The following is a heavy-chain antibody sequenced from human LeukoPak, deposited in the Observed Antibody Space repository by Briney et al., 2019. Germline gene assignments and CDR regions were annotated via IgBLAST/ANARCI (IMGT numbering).Heavy chain of an antibody. CDR1: GGTFSSYA. V-gene: IGHV1-69*05. CDR3: ARGGYSYGYYGY. D-gene: IGHD5-18*01. CDR2: IIPIFGTA. Sequence: SSVKVSCKASGGTFSSYAISWVRQAPGQGLEWMGGIIPIFGTANYAQKFQGRVTITTDESTSTAYMELSSLRSEHTAVYYCARGGYSYGYYGYWGQGTLVTVSS. J-gene: IGHJ4*02.